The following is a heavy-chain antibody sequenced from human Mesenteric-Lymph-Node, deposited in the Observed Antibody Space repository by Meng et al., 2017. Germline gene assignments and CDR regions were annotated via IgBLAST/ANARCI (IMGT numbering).Heavy chain of an antibody. D-gene: IGHD1-26*01. CDR2: INHSGST. CDR3: ARQGVGGSLVDS. CDR1: DGSFSGYY. V-gene: IGHV4-34*01. J-gene: IGHJ4*02. Sequence: QVQVRQVGAGRFKPSEALSLTCAVHDGSFSGYYWSWIRQPPGKGLEWIGEINHSGSTNYTPSLKSRVTISVDTSKNQFSLKLSSVTAADTAVYFCARQGVGGSLVDSWGQGTLVTVSS.